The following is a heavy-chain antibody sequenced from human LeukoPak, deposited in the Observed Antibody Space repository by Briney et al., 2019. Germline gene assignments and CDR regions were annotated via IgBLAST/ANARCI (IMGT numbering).Heavy chain of an antibody. CDR1: GGSISSSSYY. CDR3: ARHCDLYSSSWFDY. V-gene: IGHV4-39*01. J-gene: IGHJ4*02. D-gene: IGHD6-13*01. CDR2: IYYSGST. Sequence: SETLSLTCTVSGGSISSSSYYWGWIRQPPGKGLEWIGSIYYSGSTYYNPSLKNRVTISVDTSKNQFSLKLSSVTAADTAVYYCARHCDLYSSSWFDYWGQGTLVTVSS.